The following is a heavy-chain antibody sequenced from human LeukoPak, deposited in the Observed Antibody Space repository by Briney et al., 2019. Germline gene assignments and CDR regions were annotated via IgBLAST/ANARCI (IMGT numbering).Heavy chain of an antibody. D-gene: IGHD3-22*01. J-gene: IGHJ4*02. V-gene: IGHV4-30-2*01. Sequence: PSETLSLTCTVSGGSISSGGYYWSWIRQPPGKGLEWIGEIYHSGSTNYNPSLKSRVTISVDKSKNQFSLKLSSVTAADTAVYYCAGAILSDYYDRGGFDYWGQGTLVTVSS. CDR1: GGSISSGGYY. CDR2: IYHSGST. CDR3: AGAILSDYYDRGGFDY.